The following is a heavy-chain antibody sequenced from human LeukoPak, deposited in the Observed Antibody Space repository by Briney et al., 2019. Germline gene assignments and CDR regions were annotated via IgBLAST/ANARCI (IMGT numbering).Heavy chain of an antibody. CDR1: GGSISSGDYY. V-gene: IGHV4-30-4*01. J-gene: IGHJ2*01. D-gene: IGHD4-11*01. Sequence: SQTLSLTCTVSGGSISSGDYYWSWIRQPPGKGLEWIGYIYYSGSTYYNPSLKSRVTISVDTSKNQFSLKLSSVIAADTAVYYCARDWPPTVTTWRYFDLWGRGTLVTVSS. CDR2: IYYSGST. CDR3: ARDWPPTVTTWRYFDL.